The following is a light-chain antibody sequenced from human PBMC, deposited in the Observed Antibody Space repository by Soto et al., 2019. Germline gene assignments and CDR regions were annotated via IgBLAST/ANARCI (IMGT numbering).Light chain of an antibody. CDR3: QQRSNWPVT. Sequence: DIVMPQSPATLSVAPGERSTLSCMASQSVSSYLAWYQQKPGQAPRLLIYDASNRATGIPARFSGSGSGTDFTLTISSLEPEDFAVYYCQQRSNWPVTFGQGTKVDNK. CDR2: DAS. J-gene: IGKJ1*01. CDR1: QSVSSY. V-gene: IGKV3-11*01.